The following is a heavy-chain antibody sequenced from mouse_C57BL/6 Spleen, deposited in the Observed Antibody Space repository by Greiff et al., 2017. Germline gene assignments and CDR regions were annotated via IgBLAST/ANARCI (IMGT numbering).Heavy chain of an antibody. CDR3: ARDVGSTAIAY. Sequence: EVKLMESGGGLVKPGGSLKLSCAASGFTFSSYAMSWVRQTPEKRLEWVATISDGGSYTYYPDNVKGRFTISRDNAKNNPYLQMSQLKSEDTAMYYCARDVGSTAIAYWGQGTLVTVSA. J-gene: IGHJ3*01. CDR2: ISDGGSYT. V-gene: IGHV5-4*01. CDR1: GFTFSSYA. D-gene: IGHD2-1*01.